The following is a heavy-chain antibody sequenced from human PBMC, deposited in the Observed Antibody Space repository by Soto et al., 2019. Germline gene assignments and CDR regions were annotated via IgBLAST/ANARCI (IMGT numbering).Heavy chain of an antibody. J-gene: IGHJ4*02. CDR2: ISAGGSNT. CDR1: GFSFSNYA. V-gene: IGHV3-23*01. Sequence: PGGSLRLSWAASGFSFSNYAMNWVRQAPGKGLEWVSAISAGGSNTNYADSVKGRFTISSDNSKNTLYLQMNGLRADDTAVYYCAKEYSTSFDYWGQGTPVTVSS. CDR3: AKEYSTSFDY. D-gene: IGHD6-6*01.